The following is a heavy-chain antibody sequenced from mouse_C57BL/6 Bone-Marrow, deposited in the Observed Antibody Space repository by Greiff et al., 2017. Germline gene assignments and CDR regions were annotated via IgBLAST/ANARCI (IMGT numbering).Heavy chain of an antibody. V-gene: IGHV1-42*01. CDR1: GYSFTGYY. CDR2: IYPSTGGT. J-gene: IGHJ2*01. Sequence: EVQLQQSGPELVKPGASVKISCKVSGYSFTGYYMNWVKQRPETGLEWIGEIYPSTGGTTYNQKFKAKATLTVDKSSSTPSMQLKSLTSEGAAVYYCTRYAGHDDYYYFAYWGQGTTLTVSS. D-gene: IGHD2-3*01. CDR3: TRYAGHDDYYYFAY.